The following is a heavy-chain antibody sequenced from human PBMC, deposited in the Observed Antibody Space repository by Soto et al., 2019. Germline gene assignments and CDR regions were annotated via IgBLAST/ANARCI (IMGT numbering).Heavy chain of an antibody. CDR2: IIPISGTA. V-gene: IGHV1-69*01. CDR1: GGTFSSYA. Sequence: QVQLVQSGAEVKKPGSSVKVSCKASGGTFSSYAISWVRQAPGQGLEWMGGIIPISGTANYAQKVQGRVTITEDESTSTAYMELSSLRSEDTSVYYCARSQGSSTSLEIYYYYYYGMDVWGQGTTVTGSS. D-gene: IGHD2-2*01. CDR3: ARSQGSSTSLEIYYYYYYGMDV. J-gene: IGHJ6*02.